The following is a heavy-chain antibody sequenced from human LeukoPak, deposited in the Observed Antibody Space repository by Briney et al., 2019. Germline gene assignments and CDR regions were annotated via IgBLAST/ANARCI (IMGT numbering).Heavy chain of an antibody. V-gene: IGHV3-66*01. CDR3: ARREILGYSYGRGTFNI. CDR1: GFTVSSNY. D-gene: IGHD5-18*01. J-gene: IGHJ3*02. CDR2: INTGGTT. Sequence: GGSLRLSCVAPGFTVSSNYMIWVRQAPGKGLEWVSFINTGGTTYYADSVKGRFTISRDNSKNTLFLQVNSLRADDTAVYYCARREILGYSYGRGTFNIWGQGTMVTVSS.